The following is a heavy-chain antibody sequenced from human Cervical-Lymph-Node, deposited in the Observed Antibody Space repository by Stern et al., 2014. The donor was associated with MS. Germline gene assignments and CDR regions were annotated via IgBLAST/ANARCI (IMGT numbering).Heavy chain of an antibody. CDR1: GFIFTNYG. J-gene: IGHJ4*02. D-gene: IGHD2-8*01. Sequence: QVQLVESGGDVVQPGTSLRLSCGTSGFIFTNYGFPWARQVPGKGLEWLAVIWFDGSYRYYGDSVKGRFIISRDDSKNTVYLQMNSLRVEDTAIYYCATGLMFDFWGQGTLVTVSS. V-gene: IGHV3-33*01. CDR3: ATGLMFDF. CDR2: IWFDGSYR.